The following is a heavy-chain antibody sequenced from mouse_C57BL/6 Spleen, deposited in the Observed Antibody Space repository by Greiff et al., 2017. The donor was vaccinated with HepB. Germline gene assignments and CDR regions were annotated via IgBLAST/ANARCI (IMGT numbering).Heavy chain of an antibody. J-gene: IGHJ4*01. CDR2: IWTGGGT. D-gene: IGHD2-10*01. Sequence: VKLEESGPGLVAPSQSLSITCTVSGFSLTSYAISWVRQPPGKGLEWLGVIWTGGGTNYNSALKSRLSISKDNSKSQVFLKMNSLQTDDTARYYCARNFGPYYPNAMDYWGQGTSVTVSS. V-gene: IGHV2-9-1*01. CDR3: ARNFGPYYPNAMDY. CDR1: GFSLTSYA.